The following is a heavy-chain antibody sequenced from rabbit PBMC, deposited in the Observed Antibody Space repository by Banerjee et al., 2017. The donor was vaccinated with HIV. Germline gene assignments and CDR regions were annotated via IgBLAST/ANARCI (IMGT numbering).Heavy chain of an antibody. J-gene: IGHJ4*01. CDR3: ARDFSAWNL. V-gene: IGHV1S45*01. CDR2: IDSGSSGTT. D-gene: IGHD4-1*01. Sequence: QEQLVEYGGDLVQPEGSLTLTCTASGFSFSTNWICWVRQAPGKGLEWIACIDSGSSGTTWYASWVNGRFTISRTSSTTVTLQMTSLTAADTATYFCARDFSAWNLWGPGTLVTVS. CDR1: GFSFSTNW.